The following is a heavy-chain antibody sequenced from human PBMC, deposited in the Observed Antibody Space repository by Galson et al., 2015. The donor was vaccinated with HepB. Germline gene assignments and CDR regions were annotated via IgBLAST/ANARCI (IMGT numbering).Heavy chain of an antibody. CDR1: GFTFSSYG. D-gene: IGHD3-10*01. V-gene: IGHV3-30*18. J-gene: IGHJ3*02. CDR3: AKMIITMVQGVINDAFDI. CDR2: ISYDGSNK. Sequence: SLRLSCAASGFTFSSYGMHWVRQAPGKGLEWVAVISYDGSNKYYADSVKGRFTISRDNSKNTLYLQMNSLRAEDTAVYYCAKMIITMVQGVINDAFDIWGQGTMVTVSS.